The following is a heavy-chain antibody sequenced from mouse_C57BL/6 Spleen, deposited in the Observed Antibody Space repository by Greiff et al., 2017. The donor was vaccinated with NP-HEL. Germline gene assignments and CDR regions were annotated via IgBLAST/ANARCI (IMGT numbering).Heavy chain of an antibody. V-gene: IGHV1-31*01. Sequence: VQLKQSGPELVKPGASVKISCKASGYSFTGSYMHWVKQSHGNILDWIGYIYPYNGVSSYTQKFKGKATLTVDKSSSTAYMELRSLTSEDSAVYYCARGEDDDGAWFADWGQGTLVTVSA. J-gene: IGHJ3*01. CDR1: GYSFTGSY. CDR2: IYPYNGVS. D-gene: IGHD2-4*01. CDR3: ARGEDDDGAWFAD.